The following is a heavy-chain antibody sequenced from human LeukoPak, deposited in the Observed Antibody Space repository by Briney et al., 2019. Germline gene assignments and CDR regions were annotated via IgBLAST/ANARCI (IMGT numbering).Heavy chain of an antibody. CDR1: GFTFSDYY. CDR3: ARASSSGITIFGVVTGFDY. Sequence: GGSLRLSCAASGFTFSDYYMSWIRQAPGKGLEWVSYISSSGSTIYYADSVKGRFTISRDNAKNSPYLQMNSLRAEDTAVYYCARASSSGITIFGVVTGFDYWGQGTLVTVSS. CDR2: ISSSGSTI. D-gene: IGHD3-3*01. J-gene: IGHJ4*02. V-gene: IGHV3-11*04.